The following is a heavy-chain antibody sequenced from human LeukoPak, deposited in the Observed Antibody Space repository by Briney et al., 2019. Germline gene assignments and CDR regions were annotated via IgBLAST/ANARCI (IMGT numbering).Heavy chain of an antibody. D-gene: IGHD4/OR15-4a*01. V-gene: IGHV4-39*01. Sequence: SETLSLSCTVSGASFDNSYCWTWVRQPPGKRPEWIGTIYSSEFTYYSPSLRSRVTISADTSKNLFSLRLTSVTAADTAVYYCARGADDYKLGNYWGQGILVTVSS. CDR3: ARGADDYKLGNY. J-gene: IGHJ4*02. CDR2: IYSSEFT. CDR1: GASFDNSYC.